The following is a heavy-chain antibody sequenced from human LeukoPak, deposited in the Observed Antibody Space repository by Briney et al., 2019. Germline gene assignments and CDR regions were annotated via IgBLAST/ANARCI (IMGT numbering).Heavy chain of an antibody. V-gene: IGHV3-74*01. CDR2: INSDGSST. CDR3: AREDSEYCSSTSCPNYYYYGMDV. J-gene: IGHJ6*02. CDR1: GFTFSSYW. Sequence: GGSLRLSCAASGFTFSSYWMHWVRQAPGKGLVWVSRINSDGSSTSYADSMKGRFTISRDNAKNTLYLQMNSLRAEDTAVYYCAREDSEYCSSTSCPNYYYYGMDVWGQGTTVTVSS. D-gene: IGHD2-2*01.